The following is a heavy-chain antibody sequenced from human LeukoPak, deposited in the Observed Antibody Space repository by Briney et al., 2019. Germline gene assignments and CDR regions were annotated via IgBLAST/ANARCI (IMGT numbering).Heavy chain of an antibody. D-gene: IGHD1-26*01. J-gene: IGHJ4*01. CDR2: ISGSGGSK. CDR1: ALTFSSYA. Sequence: GRSLRLSCAASALTFSSYAISWVRPAPGEGLEWVSAISGSGGSKYYADSVKGRFTISRDNSENTLYLQMNSLRPEDTAVYYCAKAGIVGPTTNLDYWGHGTLVTVSS. CDR3: AKAGIVGPTTNLDY. V-gene: IGHV3-23*01.